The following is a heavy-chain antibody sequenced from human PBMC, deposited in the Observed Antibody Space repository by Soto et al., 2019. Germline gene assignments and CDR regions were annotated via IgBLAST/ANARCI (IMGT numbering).Heavy chain of an antibody. CDR2: INHSGST. J-gene: IGHJ4*02. Sequence: QVQLQQWGAGLLKPSETLALTCAVYGGSFSGYYWSWIRQPPGKGLAWIGEINHSGSTNYNPSLKSRVTISVDTSKNQFSLKLSSVTAADTAVYYCAATHSSSWSDNPFDYWGQGTLVTVAS. V-gene: IGHV4-34*01. D-gene: IGHD6-13*01. CDR1: GGSFSGYY. CDR3: AATHSSSWSDNPFDY.